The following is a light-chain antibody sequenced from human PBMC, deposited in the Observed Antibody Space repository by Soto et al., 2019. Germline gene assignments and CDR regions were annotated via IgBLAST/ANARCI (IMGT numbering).Light chain of an antibody. CDR3: CPYAGRSTWV. J-gene: IGLJ3*02. Sequence: QAVLTQPASVSGSPGPSITISCTGTSSDVGSYKLVSWYQQRPGKAPKLMIYDDTERPSGVSSRFSGSKSGNTASLTISGLQAEDEADYYCCPYAGRSTWVFGGGTKLTVL. V-gene: IGLV2-23*01. CDR1: SSDVGSYKL. CDR2: DDT.